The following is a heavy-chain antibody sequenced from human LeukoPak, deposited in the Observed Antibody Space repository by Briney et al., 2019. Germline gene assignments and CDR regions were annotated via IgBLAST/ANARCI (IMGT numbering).Heavy chain of an antibody. CDR1: GFTFSSYA. J-gene: IGHJ4*02. CDR2: ISGSGGST. D-gene: IGHD3-9*01. Sequence: GGSLRLSCAASGFTFSSYAVSWVRQAPGKGLEWVSAISGSGGSTYYADSVKGRFTISRDNSKNTLYLQMNSLRAEDTAVYYCAKEPLLRYFDWLPTFFDYWGQGTLVTVSS. CDR3: AKEPLLRYFDWLPTFFDY. V-gene: IGHV3-23*01.